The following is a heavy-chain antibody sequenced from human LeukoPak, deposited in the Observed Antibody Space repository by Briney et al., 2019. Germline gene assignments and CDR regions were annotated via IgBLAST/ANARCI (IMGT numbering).Heavy chain of an antibody. Sequence: PSETLSLTCTVSGGSISSYYLSWIRQPPGKGLEWIGYIYYSGSTNYNPSLKSRVTISVDTSKNQFSLKLSSVTAADTAVYYCARDSGRYYFDYCGQGTLVTVSS. D-gene: IGHD3-10*01. V-gene: IGHV4-59*01. J-gene: IGHJ4*02. CDR1: GGSISSYY. CDR2: IYYSGST. CDR3: ARDSGRYYFDY.